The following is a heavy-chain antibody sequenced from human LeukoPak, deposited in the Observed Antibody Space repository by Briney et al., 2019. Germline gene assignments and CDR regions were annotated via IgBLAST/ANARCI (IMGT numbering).Heavy chain of an antibody. CDR1: GGSISSYY. J-gene: IGHJ3*02. CDR3: ARVYLQLLWSPNDAFDI. D-gene: IGHD3-10*01. V-gene: IGHV4-34*01. CDR2: INHSGST. Sequence: SETLSLTCTVSGGSISSYYWSWIRQPPGKGLEWIGEINHSGSTNYNPSLKSRVTISVDTSKNQFSLKLSSVTAADTAVYYCARVYLQLLWSPNDAFDIWGQGTMVTVSS.